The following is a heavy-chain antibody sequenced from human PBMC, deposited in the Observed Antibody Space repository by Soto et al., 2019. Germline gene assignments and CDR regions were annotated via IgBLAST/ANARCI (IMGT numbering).Heavy chain of an antibody. J-gene: IGHJ6*02. V-gene: IGHV5-51*01. CDR3: TLSYGDSYYYYYGMDV. CDR2: IHPGDSDT. D-gene: IGHD4-17*01. Sequence: GESLKISCVGSGFSFSRYTVGWVRQVPGKGLEWMGVIHPGDSDTRYSPSFQGQVTISADKSISTAYLQWSSLKASDTAMYYCTLSYGDSYYYYYGMDVWGQAVTVTVSS. CDR1: GFSFSRYT.